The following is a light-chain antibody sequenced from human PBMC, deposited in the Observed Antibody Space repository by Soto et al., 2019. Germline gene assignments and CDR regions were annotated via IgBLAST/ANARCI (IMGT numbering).Light chain of an antibody. CDR3: QVWDGSSDQVV. Sequence: SYELTQPPSVSVAPGETARIACGGNSIGSKSVHWYQQKSGQAPLLVIYYDSDRPSGIPERFSGSNSGNTATLAISRVEAGDEADYFCQVWDGSSDQVVFGGGTKLTVL. CDR2: YDS. J-gene: IGLJ3*02. CDR1: SIGSKS. V-gene: IGLV3-21*04.